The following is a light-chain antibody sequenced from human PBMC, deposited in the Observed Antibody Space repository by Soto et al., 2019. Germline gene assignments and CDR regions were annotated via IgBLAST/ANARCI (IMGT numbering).Light chain of an antibody. V-gene: IGKV3-11*01. CDR1: QSVSRY. Sequence: VVLTQSPATLSLSPGERATLSCRAGQSVSRYLAWYQQKPGQAPRLLIYDASNRATGVPVRFSGSGSGTDFTLTIGSLEPEDFAVYYCQQRNDWRRGTFGQGTRLEI. CDR2: DAS. J-gene: IGKJ5*01. CDR3: QQRNDWRRGT.